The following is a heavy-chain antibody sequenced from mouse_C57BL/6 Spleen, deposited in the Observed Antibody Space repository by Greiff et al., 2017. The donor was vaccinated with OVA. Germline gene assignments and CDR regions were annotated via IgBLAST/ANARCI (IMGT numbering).Heavy chain of an antibody. CDR1: GYTFTSYW. J-gene: IGHJ3*01. V-gene: IGHV1-53*01. D-gene: IGHD1-1*01. CDR2: INPSNGGT. Sequence: VQLQQPGTELVKPGASVKLSCKASGYTFTSYWMHWVKQRPGQGLEWIGNINPSNGGTNYNEKFKSKATLTVDKSSSTAYMQLSSLTSEYSAVYYCARSEYYGSSWFAYWGQGTLVTVSA. CDR3: ARSEYYGSSWFAY.